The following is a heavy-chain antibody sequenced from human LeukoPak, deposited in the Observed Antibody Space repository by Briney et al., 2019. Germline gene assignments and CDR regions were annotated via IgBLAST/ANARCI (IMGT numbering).Heavy chain of an antibody. Sequence: SETLSLTCAVSGGSFSSSSWWSWVRQPPGKGLEWIGEIYHSGSTNYNPSLKSRVTIFVDKSKTQFSLKLSSVTAADTAVYFCARGRVSSSTWYSTYYYFFYMDFWGKGTTVTVSS. CDR2: IYHSGST. V-gene: IGHV4-4*02. CDR1: GGSFSSSSW. CDR3: ARGRVSSSTWYSTYYYFFYMDF. D-gene: IGHD4-11*01. J-gene: IGHJ6*03.